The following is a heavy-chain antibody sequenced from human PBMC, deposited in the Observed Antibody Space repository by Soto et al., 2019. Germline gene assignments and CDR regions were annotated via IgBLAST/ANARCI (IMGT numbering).Heavy chain of an antibody. J-gene: IGHJ4*02. CDR2: IYYSGST. CDR1: GGSISNYY. V-gene: IGHV4-59*01. CDR3: ARALTGFVTVLDY. Sequence: SETLSLTCTVSGGSISNYYWSWIWQPPGKGLEWIGYIYYSGSTNYNPSLKSRVTISVDTSKNQFSLKLSSVTAADTAVYYCARALTGFVTVLDYWGQGTLVTVSS. D-gene: IGHD2-21*01.